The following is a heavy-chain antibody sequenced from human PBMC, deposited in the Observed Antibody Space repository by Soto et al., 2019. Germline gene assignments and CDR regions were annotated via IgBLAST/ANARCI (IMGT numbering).Heavy chain of an antibody. D-gene: IGHD2-15*01. CDR3: TRLVVVATSGYVGFDH. V-gene: IGHV4-39*01. CDR2: ISYSGST. Sequence: SETLSLTCSVSGGSIFSSDYYWGWIRQAPGKGLEWIGSISYSGSTLHNPSLRSRVIISVDTPKSQLSLKLNSVTATDTAVYFCTRLVVVATSGYVGFDHWGQVTQVT. CDR1: GGSIFSSDYY. J-gene: IGHJ4*02.